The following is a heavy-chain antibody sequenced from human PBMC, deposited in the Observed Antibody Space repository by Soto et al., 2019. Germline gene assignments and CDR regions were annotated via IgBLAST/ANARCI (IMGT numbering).Heavy chain of an antibody. J-gene: IGHJ4*02. CDR1: GGSISSGDYY. CDR2: VYYSGST. D-gene: IGHD3-10*01. V-gene: IGHV4-30-4*01. CDR3: ARVGGFGATTIDY. Sequence: QVQLQESGPGLVKPSQTLSLTCTVSGGSISSGDYYWSWIRQPPGKGLEWIGYVYYSGSTYYNPSITSRVTISEDHSKNQCLRKLSSVTAADTAVYYCARVGGFGATTIDYWGQGTLVTVSS.